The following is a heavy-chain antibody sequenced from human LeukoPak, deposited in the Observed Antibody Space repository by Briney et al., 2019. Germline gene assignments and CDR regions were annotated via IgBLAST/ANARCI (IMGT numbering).Heavy chain of an antibody. Sequence: GGTLRLSCAASGFTFSSYGMSWVRQAPGKGLEWVSAISGSGGTTYYADSVKGRVTISGDNSKNTLYLQMNSLRPEDAAVYYCAKFSSSGWSRSTNKWGQGTLVTVSS. CDR3: AKFSSSGWSRSTNK. J-gene: IGHJ4*02. D-gene: IGHD6-19*01. CDR1: GFTFSSYG. V-gene: IGHV3-23*01. CDR2: ISGSGGTT.